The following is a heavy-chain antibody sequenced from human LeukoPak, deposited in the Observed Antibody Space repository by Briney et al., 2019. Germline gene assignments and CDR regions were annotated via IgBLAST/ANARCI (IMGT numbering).Heavy chain of an antibody. Sequence: PGGSLRLSCAASGFTFSSYAMHWVRQAPGKGLEWVAVISYDGSNKYYADSVKGRFTISRDNSKNTLYLQMNSLRAEDTAVYYCAKDEVHGPYNNWNPVGAFDYWGQGTLVTVSS. D-gene: IGHD1-20*01. CDR2: ISYDGSNK. V-gene: IGHV3-30-3*01. CDR1: GFTFSSYA. J-gene: IGHJ4*02. CDR3: AKDEVHGPYNNWNPVGAFDY.